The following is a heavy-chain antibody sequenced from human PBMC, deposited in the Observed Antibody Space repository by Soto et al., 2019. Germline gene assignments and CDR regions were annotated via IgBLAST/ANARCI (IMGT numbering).Heavy chain of an antibody. CDR3: ARFTAGTSPYYYYYYMDV. J-gene: IGHJ6*03. CDR2: IYYSGST. V-gene: IGHV4-59*01. Sequence: ASETLSLTCTVSGGSISSYYWSWIRQPPGKGLEWIGYIYYSGSTNYNPSLKSRVTISVDTSKNQFSLKLSSVTAADTAVYYCARFTAGTSPYYYYYYMDVWGKGTTVTVSS. CDR1: GGSISSYY. D-gene: IGHD1-7*01.